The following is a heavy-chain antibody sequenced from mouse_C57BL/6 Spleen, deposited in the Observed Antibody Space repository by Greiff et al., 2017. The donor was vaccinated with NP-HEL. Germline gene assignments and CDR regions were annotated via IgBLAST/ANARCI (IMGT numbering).Heavy chain of an antibody. CDR1: GYTFTSYW. CDR2: IDPSDSET. D-gene: IGHD2-3*01. CDR3: ARYYDGYYWYFDV. V-gene: IGHV1-52*01. J-gene: IGHJ1*03. Sequence: VKLQQPGAELVRPGSSVKLSCKASGYTFTSYWMHWVKQRPIQGLEWIGNIDPSDSETHYNQKFKDKATLTVDKSSSTAYMQLSSLTSEDSAVYYCARYYDGYYWYFDVWGTGTTVTVSS.